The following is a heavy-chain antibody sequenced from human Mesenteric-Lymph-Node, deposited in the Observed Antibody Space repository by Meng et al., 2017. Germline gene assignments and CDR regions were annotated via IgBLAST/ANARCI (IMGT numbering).Heavy chain of an antibody. Sequence: QGLLQESGPGLVKPSGTLSLTCAVSGGSISSSNWWSWVRQPPGKGLEWIGKIYHSGITIYNPSLKSRVTMSVDKSKNQFSLKLSSVTAADTAVYYCATHNDDYSLDYWGQGTLVTVSS. CDR1: GGSISSSNW. V-gene: IGHV4-4*02. CDR2: IYHSGIT. J-gene: IGHJ4*02. D-gene: IGHD4-11*01. CDR3: ATHNDDYSLDY.